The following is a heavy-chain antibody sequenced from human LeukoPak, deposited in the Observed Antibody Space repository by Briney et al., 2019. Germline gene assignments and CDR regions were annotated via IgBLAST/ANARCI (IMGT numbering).Heavy chain of an antibody. J-gene: IGHJ5*02. CDR3: ASTNDFGDYMGA. Sequence: TSETLSLTCAVSGGSISSGGYSWSWIRQPPGKGLEWIGYMYHGGSTYYNPSLKSRVTISVDRSKNRFSLKLSSVTAADTAVYYCASTNDFGDYMGAWGQGTLVTVSS. D-gene: IGHD4-17*01. CDR2: MYHGGST. CDR1: GGSISSGGYS. V-gene: IGHV4-30-2*01.